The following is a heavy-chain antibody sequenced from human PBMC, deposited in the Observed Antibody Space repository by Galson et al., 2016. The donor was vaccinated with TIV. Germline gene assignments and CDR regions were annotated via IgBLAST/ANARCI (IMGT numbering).Heavy chain of an antibody. V-gene: IGHV1-69*13. CDR3: ARHQGDCSGGSCLLDY. CDR1: GGPFFSSYA. J-gene: IGHJ4*02. D-gene: IGHD2-15*01. CDR2: IIPIFGTA. Sequence: QSGAEVKKPGASVKVSCKASGGPFFSSYAISWVRQAPGQGLEWMGRIIPIFGTANYAQKFQGRVTITADESTSTAYMELSSLRSEETAVYYCARHQGDCSGGSCLLDYWGQGTLVTVSS.